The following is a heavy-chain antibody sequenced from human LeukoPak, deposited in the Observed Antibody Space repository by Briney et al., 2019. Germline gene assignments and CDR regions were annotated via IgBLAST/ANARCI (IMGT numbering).Heavy chain of an antibody. CDR3: ARDTKYAFDN. J-gene: IGHJ4*02. D-gene: IGHD2-2*01. CDR2: VGISSGNT. Sequence: GGPLRLSCAASGFTFSDYSMNWVRQAPGKGLEWISYVGISSGNTKYADSVKGRFTISGDKAKNSLYLQMNSLRVEDTAVYYCARDTKYAFDNWGQGTLVTVSS. V-gene: IGHV3-48*01. CDR1: GFTFSDYS.